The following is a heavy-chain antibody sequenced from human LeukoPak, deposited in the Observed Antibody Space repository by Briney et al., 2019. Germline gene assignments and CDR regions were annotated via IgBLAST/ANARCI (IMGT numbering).Heavy chain of an antibody. J-gene: IGHJ6*02. Sequence: SVKVSCKASGGTFSSYAISWVRQAPGQGLEWMGGTIPIFGTANYAQKFQGRVTITADESTSTAYMELSSLRSEDTAVYYCARGGESPYYYYGMDVWGQGTTVTVSS. CDR3: ARGGESPYYYYGMDV. V-gene: IGHV1-69*13. CDR1: GGTFSSYA. CDR2: TIPIFGTA. D-gene: IGHD3-3*01.